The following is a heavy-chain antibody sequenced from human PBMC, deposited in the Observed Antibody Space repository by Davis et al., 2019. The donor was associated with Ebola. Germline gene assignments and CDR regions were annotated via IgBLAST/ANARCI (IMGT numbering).Heavy chain of an antibody. J-gene: IGHJ5*02. D-gene: IGHD6-6*01. V-gene: IGHV3-21*01. Sequence: PGGSLRLSCAASGFTFSSYSMNWVRQAPGKGLEWVSSISSSSTYIYYADSVKGRFTISRDNAKNSLYVQMNSLRAEDTAVYYCARAIAARSLGFDPWGQGTLVTVSS. CDR2: ISSSSTYI. CDR1: GFTFSSYS. CDR3: ARAIAARSLGFDP.